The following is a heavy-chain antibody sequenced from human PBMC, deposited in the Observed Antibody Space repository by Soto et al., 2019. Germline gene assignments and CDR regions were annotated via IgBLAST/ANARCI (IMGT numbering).Heavy chain of an antibody. J-gene: IGHJ4*02. D-gene: IGHD3-22*01. Sequence: GGSLRLSCAASGFAFSSYWMHWVRQAPGKGLVWVSRINSDGSSTSYADSVKGRFTISRDNAKNTLYLQMNSLRAEDTAVYYCARDLSAYYYDSSGYYFDYWGQGTLVTVSS. CDR2: INSDGSST. CDR1: GFAFSSYW. CDR3: ARDLSAYYYDSSGYYFDY. V-gene: IGHV3-74*01.